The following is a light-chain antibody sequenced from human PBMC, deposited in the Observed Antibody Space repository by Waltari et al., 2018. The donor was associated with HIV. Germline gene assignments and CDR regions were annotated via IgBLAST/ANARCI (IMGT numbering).Light chain of an antibody. CDR1: QGIGPY. CDR3: QQYNSDSRT. CDR2: KSS. Sequence: DIHMTQSPSTLAASVGDRVTIPCLASQGIGPYLAWYQQKPGKAPKLLIYKSSNLESGVPSRFSGSGSDTEFSLTISSLQPDDFATYYCQQYNSDSRTFGRGTKVEIK. J-gene: IGKJ1*01. V-gene: IGKV1-5*03.